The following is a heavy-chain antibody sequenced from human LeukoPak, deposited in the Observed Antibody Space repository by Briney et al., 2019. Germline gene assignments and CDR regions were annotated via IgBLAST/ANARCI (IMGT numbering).Heavy chain of an antibody. J-gene: IGHJ3*01. Sequence: GGSLRLSCAASGFTFSSSAMSWVRQAPGKGLEWVGRIKSKTDGGTTDHAEPVKGRFTISRDDSRNMLYLQMNSLKTEDTAVYYCTTSHRGVWGQGTMVTVSS. CDR3: TTSHRGV. V-gene: IGHV3-15*01. CDR2: IKSKTDGGTT. CDR1: GFTFSSSA.